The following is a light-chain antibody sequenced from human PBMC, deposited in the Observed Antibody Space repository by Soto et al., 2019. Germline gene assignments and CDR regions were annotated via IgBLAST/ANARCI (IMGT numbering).Light chain of an antibody. J-gene: IGKJ4*01. CDR3: QQVYSYPLT. CDR2: AAS. CDR1: QGISSY. Sequence: IQLTQSPSSLSASVGDRVTITCRASQGISSYLAWFQQKPGRAPKLLIYAASTLQSGVPSRFSGSGSGTDFTLTISSLQPEDLANYYCQQVYSYPLTFGGGTKVEIK. V-gene: IGKV1-9*01.